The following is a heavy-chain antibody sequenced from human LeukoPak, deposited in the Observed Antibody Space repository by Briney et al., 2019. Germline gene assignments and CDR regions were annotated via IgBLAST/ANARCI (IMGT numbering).Heavy chain of an antibody. CDR1: GYSISSGYY. J-gene: IGHJ6*03. V-gene: IGHV4-38-2*01. D-gene: IGHD1-1*01. CDR3: ARGRLGTGTPRPSYYYYYMDV. Sequence: SETLSLTCAVSGYSISSGYYWGWIRQPPGKGLEWIGSIYHSGSTNYNPSLKSRVTISVDTSKNQFSLKLSSVTAADTAVYYCARGRLGTGTPRPSYYYYYMDVWGKGTTVTVSS. CDR2: IYHSGST.